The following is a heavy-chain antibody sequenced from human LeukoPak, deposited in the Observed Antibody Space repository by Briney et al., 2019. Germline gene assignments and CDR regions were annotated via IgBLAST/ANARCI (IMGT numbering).Heavy chain of an antibody. CDR1: GLTFSSYW. CDR2: INSDGSAT. CDR3: VKAIVAAGYDY. J-gene: IGHJ4*02. D-gene: IGHD6-13*01. Sequence: SGGSLRLSCAASGLTFSSYWMHWVRQAPGKGLVWVSRINSDGSATFYADSVKGRFTISRDNAKNTQYLQMNSLRAEDTAVYYCVKAIVAAGYDYWGQGTLVTVSS. V-gene: IGHV3-74*01.